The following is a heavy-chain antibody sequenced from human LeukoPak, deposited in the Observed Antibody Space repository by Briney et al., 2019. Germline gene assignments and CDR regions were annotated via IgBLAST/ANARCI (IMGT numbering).Heavy chain of an antibody. D-gene: IGHD3-10*01. CDR2: INGDGSTT. Sequence: GGSLRLSCTAPGFTFSTYWISWVRQSPRKRLVWVALINGDGSTTTHADSVKGRFTISRDHAKNTAYLQMNSLRYEDTAVYFCARDYAGSPDYWGQGTLVTVSA. CDR3: ARDYAGSPDY. V-gene: IGHV3-74*03. CDR1: GFTFSTYW. J-gene: IGHJ4*02.